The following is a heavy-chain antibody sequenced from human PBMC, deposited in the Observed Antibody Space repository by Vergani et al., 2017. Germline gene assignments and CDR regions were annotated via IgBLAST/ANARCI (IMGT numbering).Heavy chain of an antibody. CDR2: INAGNGNT. Sequence: QVQLVQSGAEVKKPGASVKVSCKASGYTFTSYAMHWVRQAPGQRLEWMGWINAGNGNTKYSQKFQGRVTITRDTSASTAYMELSSLRSEDTAVYYCARDRPAYSSGLVIAFDIWGQGRMVTVSS. CDR1: GYTFTSYA. CDR3: ARDRPAYSSGLVIAFDI. V-gene: IGHV1-3*01. D-gene: IGHD6-19*01. J-gene: IGHJ3*02.